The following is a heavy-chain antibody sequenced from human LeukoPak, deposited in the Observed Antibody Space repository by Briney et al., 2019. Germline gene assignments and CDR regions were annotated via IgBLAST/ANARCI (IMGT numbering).Heavy chain of an antibody. V-gene: IGHV1-2*02. CDR3: AREPSGSGGYDY. D-gene: IGHD3-10*01. CDR1: GFTFSGYY. Sequence: VSVKVPCKASGFTFSGYYMHWVRQAPGQGLEWMAWISPNSGGTNYVQKFRGRVTVTRDTSISTDYMEISGLTSDDTALYYCAREPSGSGGYDYWGQGTQVTVSS. CDR2: ISPNSGGT. J-gene: IGHJ4*02.